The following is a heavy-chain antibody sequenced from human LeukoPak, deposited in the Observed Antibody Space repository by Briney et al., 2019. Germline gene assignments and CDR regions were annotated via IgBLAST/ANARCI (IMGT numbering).Heavy chain of an antibody. J-gene: IGHJ4*02. V-gene: IGHV4-59*01. CDR2: IYYSGST. Sequence: ASETLSLTCTVSGGSISSYYWSWIRQPPGKGLEWIGYIYYSGSTNYNPSFKSRVTISIDTSENQFSLKLNSVTAADTAVYYCARLVLGITGLDYWGQGTLVTVSS. CDR1: GGSISSYY. CDR3: ARLVLGITGLDY. D-gene: IGHD7-27*01.